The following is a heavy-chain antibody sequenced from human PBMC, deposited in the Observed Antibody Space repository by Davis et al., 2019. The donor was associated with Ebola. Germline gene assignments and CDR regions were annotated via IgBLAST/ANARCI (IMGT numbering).Heavy chain of an antibody. D-gene: IGHD1-26*01. CDR1: VITFSSNA. J-gene: IGHJ5*02. Sequence: GESLKISCAASVITFSSNAMTWLRQAPGKGLEWVSSISGSGGTTYYAYSVKCRFSISRDNVKNTLYLQMNSLSVEDTAIYFCARDTIEGATTFDHWGQGTLVTVSS. CDR3: ARDTIEGATTFDH. CDR2: ISGSGGTT. V-gene: IGHV3-23*01.